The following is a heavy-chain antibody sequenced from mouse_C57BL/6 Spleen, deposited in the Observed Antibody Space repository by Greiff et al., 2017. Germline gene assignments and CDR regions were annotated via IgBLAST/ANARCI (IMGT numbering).Heavy chain of an antibody. D-gene: IGHD1-1*01. CDR1: GFTFSSYG. CDR2: ISSGGSYT. V-gene: IGHV5-6*01. J-gene: IGHJ4*01. Sequence: VQLKESGGDLVKPGGSLKLSCAASGFTFSSYGMSWVRQTPDKRLEWVATISSGGSYTYYPDSVKGRFTISRDNAKNTLYLQMSSLKSEDTAMYYCAREGGYYGYAMDYWGQGTSVTVSS. CDR3: AREGGYYGYAMDY.